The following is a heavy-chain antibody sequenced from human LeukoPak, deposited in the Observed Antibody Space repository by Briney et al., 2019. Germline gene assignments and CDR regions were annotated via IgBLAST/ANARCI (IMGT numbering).Heavy chain of an antibody. V-gene: IGHV4-30-4*01. CDR3: ARDFIITMIEHAFDI. J-gene: IGHJ3*02. Sequence: SETLSLTCTVSGGSISSGDYYWSWIRQPPGKGLEWIGYIYYSGSTYYNPSLKSRVTISVDTSKNQFSLKLSSVTAADTAVYYCARDFIITMIEHAFDIWGQGTMVTVSS. D-gene: IGHD3-22*01. CDR2: IYYSGST. CDR1: GGSISSGDYY.